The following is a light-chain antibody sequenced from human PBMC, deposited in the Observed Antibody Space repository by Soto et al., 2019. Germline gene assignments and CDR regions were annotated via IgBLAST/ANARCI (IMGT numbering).Light chain of an antibody. CDR3: QQYGTFRT. J-gene: IGKJ1*01. V-gene: IGKV3-20*01. CDR1: QSVSNY. Sequence: EIVLTQSPGTRSLSPGERATLSCRASQSVSNYLAWYQQKPGQAPRLLIYGASSRATGIPDRFSGSGSGTVFTLTISRLEPDDFAVYYCQQYGTFRTFGQGTKVEIK. CDR2: GAS.